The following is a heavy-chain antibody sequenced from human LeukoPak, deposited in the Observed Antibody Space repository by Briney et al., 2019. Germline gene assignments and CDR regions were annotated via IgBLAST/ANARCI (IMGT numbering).Heavy chain of an antibody. D-gene: IGHD2-2*02. J-gene: IGHJ5*02. V-gene: IGHV1-8*03. CDR3: ARGGYCSSTSCYTGDWFDP. CDR2: MNPNSGNT. CDR1: GYTFTSYD. Sequence: GASVKVSCEASGYTFTSYDINWVRQATGQGLEWMGWMNPNSGNTGYAQKFQGRVTITRNTSISTAYMELSSLRSEDTAVYYCARGGYCSSTSCYTGDWFDPWGQGTLVTVSS.